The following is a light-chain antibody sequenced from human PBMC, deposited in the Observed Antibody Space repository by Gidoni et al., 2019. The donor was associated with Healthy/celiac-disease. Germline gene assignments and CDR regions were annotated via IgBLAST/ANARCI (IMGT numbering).Light chain of an antibody. V-gene: IGKV3-20*01. CDR3: QQYGSSPRT. CDR1: QSVSSSY. Sequence: EIVLTQSPGTLSLSQGERATLSCRASQSVSSSYLAWYQQKPGQAPRLLIYVASSRATGIPDRFSGSGSGTDFTLTISRLEPEDFAVYYCQQYGSSPRTFXQXTKVEIK. J-gene: IGKJ1*01. CDR2: VAS.